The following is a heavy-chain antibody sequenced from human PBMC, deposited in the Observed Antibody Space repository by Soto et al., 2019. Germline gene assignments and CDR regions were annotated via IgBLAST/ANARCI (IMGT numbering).Heavy chain of an antibody. D-gene: IGHD2-15*01. Sequence: GESLKISCKGSGYSFTSYWIGWVRQMPGKGLEWMGIIYPGDSDTRYSPSFQGQVTISADKSISTAYLQWSSLKASDTAMYYCARSEGYCSGGSCYWAYYYYGMDVWGQGTTVTVSS. CDR2: IYPGDSDT. CDR1: GYSFTSYW. V-gene: IGHV5-51*01. CDR3: ARSEGYCSGGSCYWAYYYYGMDV. J-gene: IGHJ6*02.